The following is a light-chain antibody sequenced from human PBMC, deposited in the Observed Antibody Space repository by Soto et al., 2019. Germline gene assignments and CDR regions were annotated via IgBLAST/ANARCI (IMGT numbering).Light chain of an antibody. CDR3: QHYSAWPLT. V-gene: IGKV3-15*01. CDR2: DAS. CDR1: QTLNDK. J-gene: IGKJ4*01. Sequence: KVLTQSPDTLSVSPGERAALSCRASQTLNDKLAWYQQKPGQAPRLLIFDASTRAAGIPARFSASGSGTEFTLTISSLQSEDFAVYYCQHYSAWPLTFGGGTKVEIK.